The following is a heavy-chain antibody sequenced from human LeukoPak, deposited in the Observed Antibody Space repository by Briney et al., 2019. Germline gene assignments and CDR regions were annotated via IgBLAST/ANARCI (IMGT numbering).Heavy chain of an antibody. CDR1: GYSVSSGYF. V-gene: IGHV4-38-2*01. CDR2: IYHSGST. J-gene: IGHJ6*03. Sequence: SETLSLTCAVSGYSVSSGYFGGWIRQPPGKGLERIGSIYHSGSTYYNPSLKSRVTISVDTSKNQFSLKLSSVTAADTAVYYCARASMGYYYYYMDVWGKGTTVTVSS. CDR3: ARASMGYYYYYMDV. D-gene: IGHD2-8*01.